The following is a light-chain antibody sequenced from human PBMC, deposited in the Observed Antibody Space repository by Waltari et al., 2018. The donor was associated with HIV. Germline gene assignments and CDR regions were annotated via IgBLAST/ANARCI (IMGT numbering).Light chain of an antibody. Sequence: SYDLTQPPSVSVSPGQTARITCFGEALSKESTFWHQQKAGQAPLLVIHKETERASGIPERFSGSTSGRLVTLTIDDVEPDDEADYYCQSAGGGGTYRFGGGTKLTVL. J-gene: IGLJ2*01. CDR2: KET. V-gene: IGLV3-25*03. CDR3: QSAGGGGTYR. CDR1: ALSKES.